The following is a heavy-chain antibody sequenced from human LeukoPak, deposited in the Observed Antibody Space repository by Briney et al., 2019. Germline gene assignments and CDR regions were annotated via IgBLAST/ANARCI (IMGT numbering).Heavy chain of an antibody. CDR3: ARVGGNSREMDAFDI. CDR2: INPSGGST. Sequence: ASVKVSCKASGYTFTSYYMHWVRQAPGQGLEWMGIINPSGGSTSYAQKFQGRVTMTRDTSTSTVYMELSSLRSEDTAVYYCARVGGNSREMDAFDIWGQGTMVTVSP. J-gene: IGHJ3*02. CDR1: GYTFTSYY. D-gene: IGHD4-23*01. V-gene: IGHV1-46*01.